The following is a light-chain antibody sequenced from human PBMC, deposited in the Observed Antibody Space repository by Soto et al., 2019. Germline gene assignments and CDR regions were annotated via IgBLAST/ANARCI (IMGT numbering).Light chain of an antibody. J-gene: IGKJ1*01. CDR3: QQYHNAGYT. Sequence: IVMTQSPATLSVSPGGRASLSCRASQSVSNNLAWYQQKPGQAPRLLIYGASTRAAGIPGRFSGSGSGTAFTIIISSLQSYDFAVYYGQQYHNAGYTFGQGTKVEI. CDR2: GAS. V-gene: IGKV3-15*01. CDR1: QSVSNN.